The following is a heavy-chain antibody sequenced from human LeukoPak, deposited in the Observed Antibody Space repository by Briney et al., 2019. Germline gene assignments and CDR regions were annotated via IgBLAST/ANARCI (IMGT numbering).Heavy chain of an antibody. D-gene: IGHD3-22*01. CDR1: GGSISSYY. CDR2: IYTSGST. CDR3: ARDKGYDSSGYYYNNLYYFDY. V-gene: IGHV4-4*07. Sequence: SETLSLTCTVSGGSISSYYWSWIRQPAGKGLEWIGRIYTSGSTNYNPSLKSRVTMSVDTSKNQFSLKLSSVTAADMAVYYCARDKGYDSSGYYYNNLYYFDYWGQGTLVTVSS. J-gene: IGHJ4*02.